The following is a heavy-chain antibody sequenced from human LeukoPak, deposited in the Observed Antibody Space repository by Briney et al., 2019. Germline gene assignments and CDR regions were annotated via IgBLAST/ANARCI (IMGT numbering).Heavy chain of an antibody. D-gene: IGHD3-22*01. CDR1: GFRFSSYA. J-gene: IGHJ4*02. CDR2: ISGSGVST. Sequence: GGSLRLSCAASGFRFSSYAMSWVRQAPGKGLEWVSAISGSGVSTYYADSVKGRFTVSRDNSKNTLYLQMSSLRAEDTAVYYCAKAGSSGYPDYWGQGTLVTVSS. CDR3: AKAGSSGYPDY. V-gene: IGHV3-23*01.